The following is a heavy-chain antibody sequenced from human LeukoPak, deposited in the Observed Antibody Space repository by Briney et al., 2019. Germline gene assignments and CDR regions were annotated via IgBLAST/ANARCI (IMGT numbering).Heavy chain of an antibody. Sequence: KASQTLSLTCTVSGGTISSCGYHWSWIPQHPGKGLEWVGSSYYSGSTYYNPSLKSRVTISVDTSKNQLSLKLSSVTAADTAVYYCARGLYRSSTSCQPAFDYWGQGTLVTVSS. CDR2: SYYSGST. CDR1: GGTISSCGYH. V-gene: IGHV4-31*03. D-gene: IGHD2-2*01. CDR3: ARGLYRSSTSCQPAFDY. J-gene: IGHJ4*02.